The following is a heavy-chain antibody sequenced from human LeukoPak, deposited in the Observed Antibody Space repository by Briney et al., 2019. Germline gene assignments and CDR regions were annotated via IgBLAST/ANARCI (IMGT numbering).Heavy chain of an antibody. V-gene: IGHV1-2*06. CDR1: GYTFTGYY. J-gene: IGHJ4*02. D-gene: IGHD5-24*01. CDR3: ARGDGYRTYFDY. CDR2: INPNSGGT. Sequence: GASVKVSCKACGYTFTGYYMHWVRQAPGQGLEWMGRINPNSGGTNYAQKFQARVTMTRDPSISTAYMELSRLRSDDTAVYYCARGDGYRTYFDYWGQGTLVTVSS.